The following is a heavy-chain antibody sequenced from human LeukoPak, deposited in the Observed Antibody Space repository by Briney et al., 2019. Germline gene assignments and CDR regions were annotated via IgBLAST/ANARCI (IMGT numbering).Heavy chain of an antibody. J-gene: IGHJ3*02. CDR2: INTNTGNP. Sequence: GASVKVSCKASGYTFTSYAMNWVRQAPGQGLEWMGWINTNTGNPTYAQGFTGRFVFSLDTSVSTAYLQISSLKAEDTAVYYCARLQSRGSRDAFDIWGQGTMVTVSS. D-gene: IGHD3-10*01. CDR1: GYTFTSYA. CDR3: ARLQSRGSRDAFDI. V-gene: IGHV7-4-1*02.